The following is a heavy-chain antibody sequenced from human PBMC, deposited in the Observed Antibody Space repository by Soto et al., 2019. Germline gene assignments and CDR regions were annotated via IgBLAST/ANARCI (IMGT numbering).Heavy chain of an antibody. J-gene: IGHJ3*02. CDR2: IWYDGSNK. D-gene: IGHD1-1*01. Sequence: ESGGGVVQPGRSLRLSCAASGFTFSSYGMHWVRQAPGKGLEWVAVIWYDGSNKYYADSVKGRFTISRDNSKNTLYLQMNSLRAEDTAVYYCARDKLEADWAFDIWGQGTMVTVSS. CDR3: ARDKLEADWAFDI. CDR1: GFTFSSYG. V-gene: IGHV3-33*01.